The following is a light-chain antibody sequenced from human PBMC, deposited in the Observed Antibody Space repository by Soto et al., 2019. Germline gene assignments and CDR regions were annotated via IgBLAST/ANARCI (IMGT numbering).Light chain of an antibody. J-gene: IGKJ2*01. CDR1: QSVSSY. CDR3: QQRTNWPYT. CDR2: DAS. V-gene: IGKV3-11*01. Sequence: EIVLTQSPATPSLSPGERATLSCRASQSVSSYLAWYQQKPGQAPRLLISDASNRATGIPARFSGSGSGTDFTLTISSLDPEDFAVYYCQQRTNWPYTFGQGTKLEIK.